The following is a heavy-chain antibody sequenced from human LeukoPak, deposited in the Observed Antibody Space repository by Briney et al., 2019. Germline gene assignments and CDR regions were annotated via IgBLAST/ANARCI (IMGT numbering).Heavy chain of an antibody. CDR1: GFTFSSYA. V-gene: IGHV3-33*01. Sequence: GRSLRLSCAASGFTFSSYAMHWVRQAPAKGLEWVTVIWYDGSNKHSADSVKGRFTISRDNSKNTLYLQMDSLRAEDTAVYYCARAFGASSGYSVDYWGQGTLVTVSS. D-gene: IGHD3-22*01. J-gene: IGHJ4*02. CDR2: IWYDGSNK. CDR3: ARAFGASSGYSVDY.